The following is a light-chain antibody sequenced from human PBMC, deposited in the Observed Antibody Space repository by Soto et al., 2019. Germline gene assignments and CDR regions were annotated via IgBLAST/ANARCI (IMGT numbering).Light chain of an antibody. CDR1: QSINIW. Sequence: DIQMTQSPSTLSASVGDRVSITCRASQSINIWLAWYQQKPGKAPNLLIYDASTLESGDPSRFSGSGSGTEFSLTISSLHPDDFATDDGQQYYYYWTFGQGTKVQL. CDR2: DAS. CDR3: QQYYYYWT. V-gene: IGKV1-5*01. J-gene: IGKJ1*01.